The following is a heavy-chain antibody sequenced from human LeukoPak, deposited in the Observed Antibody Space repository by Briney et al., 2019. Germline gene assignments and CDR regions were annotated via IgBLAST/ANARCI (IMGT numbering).Heavy chain of an antibody. D-gene: IGHD1-26*01. V-gene: IGHV3-11*05. CDR1: GFTFSDYY. CDR2: ISDTTSYT. Sequence: GGSLRLSCAASGFTFSDYYMSWIPQAPGRGRGWVSYISDTTSYTNYADSVKGRFTISRDNAKNSLYLQMNSLRAEDTAVYYCARANELIDSWGQGTLVTVSS. CDR3: ARANELIDS. J-gene: IGHJ4*02.